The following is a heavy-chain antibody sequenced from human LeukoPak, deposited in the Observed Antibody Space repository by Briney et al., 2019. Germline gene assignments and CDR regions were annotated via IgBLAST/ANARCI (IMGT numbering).Heavy chain of an antibody. CDR3: ARAGYCSGGSCTTDAVDI. V-gene: IGHV1-69*13. Sequence: SVKVSCKASGGTFSSYAISWVRQAPGQGLEWMGGIIPIFGTANYAQKFQGRVTITADESTSTAYMELSSLRSEDTAVYYCARAGYCSGGSCTTDAVDIWGQGTMVTVSS. J-gene: IGHJ3*02. CDR2: IIPIFGTA. CDR1: GGTFSSYA. D-gene: IGHD2-15*01.